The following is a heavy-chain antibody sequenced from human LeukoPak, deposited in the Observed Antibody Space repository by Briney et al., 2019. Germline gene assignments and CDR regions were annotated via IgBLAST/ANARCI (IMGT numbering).Heavy chain of an antibody. V-gene: IGHV4-59*08. J-gene: IGHJ4*02. CDR1: GDSVSSSY. CDR2: IHYSGST. D-gene: IGHD5-24*01. Sequence: SETLSLTCAVSGDSVSSSYWSWIRQPPGKGLEWIGYIHYSGSTDYNPSLRSRVTMSVDTSKNQFSLKRTSVTTSDTSVYYCARHNLQAYYFDSWGQGTLVTVSS. CDR3: ARHNLQAYYFDS.